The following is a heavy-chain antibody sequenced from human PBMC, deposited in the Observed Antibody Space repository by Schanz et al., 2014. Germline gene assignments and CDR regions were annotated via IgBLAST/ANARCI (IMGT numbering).Heavy chain of an antibody. D-gene: IGHD3-10*01. CDR2: INPNSGGT. J-gene: IGHJ5*02. V-gene: IGHV1-2*05. Sequence: QVQLVQSGAEVKKPGASVKVSCKASGYTFTDYHIHWVRQAPGQGLEWMGRINPNSGGTNFAQKFQGRVTVTRDTSISTAYMELGSLRFDDTDVYYGAREGTIIRGLTGWFDPWGQGTLVTVSS. CDR1: GYTFTDYH. CDR3: AREGTIIRGLTGWFDP.